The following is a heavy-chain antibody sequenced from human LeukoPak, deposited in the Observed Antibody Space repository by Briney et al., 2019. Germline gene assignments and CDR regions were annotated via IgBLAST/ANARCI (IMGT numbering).Heavy chain of an antibody. CDR2: ISYDGSNK. D-gene: IGHD3-10*01. Sequence: GGSLRLSCAASGFTFSSYAMHWVSQAPGKGLEWVAVISYDGSNKYYADSVKGRFTISRDNSKNTLYLQMNSLRAEDTAVYYCARETSGLLDVWGQGTTVTVSS. J-gene: IGHJ6*02. CDR1: GFTFSSYA. V-gene: IGHV3-30-3*01. CDR3: ARETSGLLDV.